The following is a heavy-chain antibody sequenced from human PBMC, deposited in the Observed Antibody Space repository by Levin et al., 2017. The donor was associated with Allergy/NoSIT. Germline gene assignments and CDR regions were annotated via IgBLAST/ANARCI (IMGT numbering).Heavy chain of an antibody. CDR1: GYTFTGYY. J-gene: IGHJ4*02. CDR3: ARVYRGYDSSGYYPYYFDY. Sequence: GGSLRLSCKASGYTFTGYYMHWVRQAPGQGLEWMGWINPNSGGTNYAQKFQGRVTMTRDTSISTAYMELSRLRSDDTAVYYCARVYRGYDSSGYYPYYFDYWGQGTLVTVSS. CDR2: INPNSGGT. D-gene: IGHD3-22*01. V-gene: IGHV1-2*02.